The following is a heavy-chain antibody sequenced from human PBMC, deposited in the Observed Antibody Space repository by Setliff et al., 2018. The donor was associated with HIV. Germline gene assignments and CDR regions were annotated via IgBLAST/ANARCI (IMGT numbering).Heavy chain of an antibody. D-gene: IGHD3-22*01. CDR1: GAPLNGSF. CDR2: INHSGST. Sequence: SETLSLTCAVYGAPLNGSFWSWIRRPPGKGLEWIGEINHSGSTNYNPSLKSRVTISVDTSKNQFSLKLSSVTAADTAVFYCARLTTTYYYDSSAYYHPVWGQGTLVTVSS. J-gene: IGHJ4*02. CDR3: ARLTTTYYYDSSAYYHPV. V-gene: IGHV4-34*01.